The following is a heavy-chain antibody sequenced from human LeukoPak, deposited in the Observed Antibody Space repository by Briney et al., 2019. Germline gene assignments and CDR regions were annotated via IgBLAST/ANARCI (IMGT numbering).Heavy chain of an antibody. V-gene: IGHV4-59*08. Sequence: SETLSLTCTVSGGSISGDYWSWIRQSPGKELELIGYIYFPGHTNYTPSLRSRVTISGDTSKNVFSLTLNSVTAADTAIYYCARQGGTYFPHFDVWGPGTLVTVSS. D-gene: IGHD2/OR15-2a*01. CDR1: GGSISGDY. J-gene: IGHJ4*02. CDR2: IYFPGHT. CDR3: ARQGGTYFPHFDV.